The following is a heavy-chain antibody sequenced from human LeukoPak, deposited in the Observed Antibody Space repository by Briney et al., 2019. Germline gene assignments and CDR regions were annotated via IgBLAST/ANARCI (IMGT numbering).Heavy chain of an antibody. CDR3: ARGLYYMDV. CDR2: ISGSTSVI. J-gene: IGHJ6*03. CDR1: GFTFSTHT. Sequence: GGSLRLSCAASGFTFSTHTVAWVRQAPGKGLECLSYISGSTSVIYYADSVKSRFTISRDNAKNSLYLQMNSLKAEDTAVYYCARGLYYMDVWGKGTTVTVSS. V-gene: IGHV3-48*01.